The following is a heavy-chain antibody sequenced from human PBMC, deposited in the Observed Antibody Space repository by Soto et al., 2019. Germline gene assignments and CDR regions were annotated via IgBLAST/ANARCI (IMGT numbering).Heavy chain of an antibody. Sequence: SETLSLTCTVSGGSISSSSYYWGWIRQPPGKGLEWIGSIYYSGSTYYNPSLKSRVTISVDTSKNQFSLKLSSVTAADTAVYYCARASLLRPKADAFDIWGQGTMVTVSS. CDR3: ARASLLRPKADAFDI. CDR2: IYYSGST. J-gene: IGHJ3*02. D-gene: IGHD3-3*01. V-gene: IGHV4-39*01. CDR1: GGSISSSSYY.